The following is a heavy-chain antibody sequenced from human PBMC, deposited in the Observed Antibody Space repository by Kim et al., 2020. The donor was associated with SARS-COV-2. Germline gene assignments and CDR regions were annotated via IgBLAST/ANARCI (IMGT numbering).Heavy chain of an antibody. Sequence: GGSLRLSCEASGFAFGSFAMNWVRQAPGQGLEWVAYIGSTTGITSYADSARGRFTISRDNADNSLYLQMNNLRDDDSAVYYCAREFGGGELRLYHWMDV. J-gene: IGHJ6*01. CDR1: GFAFGSFA. D-gene: IGHD2-21*01. V-gene: IGHV3-48*02. CDR2: IGSTTGIT. CDR3: AREFGGGELRLYHWMDV.